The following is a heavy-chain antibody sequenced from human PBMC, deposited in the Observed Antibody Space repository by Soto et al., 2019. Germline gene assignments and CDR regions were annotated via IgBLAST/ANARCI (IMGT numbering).Heavy chain of an antibody. V-gene: IGHV4-31*03. CDR3: ARNSRDYYDSSGSYGYYFDY. CDR2: IYYSGSP. Sequence: PLALTFSFLGGSIHSCGFSWSLIRQHPREGLEWVGYIYYSGSPYYNPSLKSRVTISVDTSKNQFSLKLTSVTAADTAVYYCARNSRDYYDSSGSYGYYFDYWGQGTLVTVS. J-gene: IGHJ4*02. CDR1: GGSIHSCGFS. D-gene: IGHD3-22*01.